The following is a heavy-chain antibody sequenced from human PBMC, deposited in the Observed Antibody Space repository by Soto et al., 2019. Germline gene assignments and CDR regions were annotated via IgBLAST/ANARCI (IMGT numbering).Heavy chain of an antibody. CDR2: ISGSGGST. J-gene: IGHJ5*02. CDR3: ASHGFGDYFWFDP. V-gene: IGHV3-23*01. D-gene: IGHD4-17*01. CDR1: GFTFSSYA. Sequence: EVQLLESGGGLVQPGGSLRISCAASGFTFSSYAMSWVRQAPGKGLEWVSAISGSGGSTYYADSVKGRFTISRDNAKNMLYMEMNSLRAEDTAVYYCASHGFGDYFWFDPWRQGTLFTVSS.